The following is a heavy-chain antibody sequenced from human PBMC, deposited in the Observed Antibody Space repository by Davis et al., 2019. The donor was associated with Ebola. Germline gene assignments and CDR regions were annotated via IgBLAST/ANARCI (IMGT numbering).Heavy chain of an antibody. D-gene: IGHD3-10*01. J-gene: IGHJ6*04. CDR3: ARDEVEWFGELLWRANGMDV. CDR2: INHSGST. V-gene: IGHV4-39*07. Sequence: MPSETLSLTCSVSGGSISSKNYYWGWIRQPPGKGLEWIGEINHSGSTNYNPSLKSRVTISVDTSKNQFSLKLSSVTAADTAVYYCARDEVEWFGELLWRANGMDVWGKGTTVTVSS. CDR1: GGSISSKNYY.